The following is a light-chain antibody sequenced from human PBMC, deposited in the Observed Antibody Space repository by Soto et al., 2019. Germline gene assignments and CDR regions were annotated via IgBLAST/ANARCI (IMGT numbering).Light chain of an antibody. CDR3: QKYYTTPWT. J-gene: IGKJ1*01. CDR2: WAS. Sequence: DIVMTQSPDSLAVSLGERATINCKSSQSVLYSSNNKNYLAWYQQKPGQPPKALIYWASTRESGVPDRFSGSGSGTDFTLTISSLQAEDVAVYYCQKYYTTPWTFGQGTKVEIK. V-gene: IGKV4-1*01. CDR1: QSVLYSSNNKNY.